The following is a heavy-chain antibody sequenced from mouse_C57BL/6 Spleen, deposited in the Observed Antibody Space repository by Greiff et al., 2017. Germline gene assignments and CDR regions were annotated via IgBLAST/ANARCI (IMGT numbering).Heavy chain of an antibody. V-gene: IGHV5-6*01. CDR2: ISSGGSYP. Sequence: EVQRVESGGALVKPGGSLKLSCAASGFTFSSYGMSWVRQTPAKRLEWVATISSGGSYPYSPDSVKGRFTISRDNAKNTLYLQMSSLQSEDTAMYYCARPLTGFYSMDFWGQGTSVTVSS. D-gene: IGHD4-1*01. CDR3: ARPLTGFYSMDF. J-gene: IGHJ4*01. CDR1: GFTFSSYG.